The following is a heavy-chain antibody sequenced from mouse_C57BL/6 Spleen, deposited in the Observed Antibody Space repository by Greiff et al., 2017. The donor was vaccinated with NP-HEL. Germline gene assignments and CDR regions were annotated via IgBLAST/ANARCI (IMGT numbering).Heavy chain of an antibody. V-gene: IGHV1-80*01. D-gene: IGHD1-1*01. Sequence: QVQLQQSGAELVKPGASVKISCKASGYAFSSYWMNWVKQRPGKGLEWIGQIYPGDGDTNYNGKFKGKATLTADKSSSTAYMQLSSLTSEDSAVYFCARRGERGDYYGSSSFAYWGQGTLVTVSA. CDR3: ARRGERGDYYGSSSFAY. J-gene: IGHJ3*01. CDR2: IYPGDGDT. CDR1: GYAFSSYW.